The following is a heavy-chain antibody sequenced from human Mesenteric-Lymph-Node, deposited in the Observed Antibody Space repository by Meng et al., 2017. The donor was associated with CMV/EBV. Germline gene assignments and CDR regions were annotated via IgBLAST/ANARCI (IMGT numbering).Heavy chain of an antibody. Sequence: SCAASGLTFRNYPMHWVRQAPGKGLEWVALISYDGNYKFFADSVKGRFTISRDNSKNTLYLQMNSLRAEDTAVYYCAKEEVGDWFDPWGQGTLVTVSS. CDR1: GLTFRNYP. V-gene: IGHV3-30*04. CDR3: AKEEVGDWFDP. CDR2: ISYDGNYK. D-gene: IGHD2-15*01. J-gene: IGHJ5*02.